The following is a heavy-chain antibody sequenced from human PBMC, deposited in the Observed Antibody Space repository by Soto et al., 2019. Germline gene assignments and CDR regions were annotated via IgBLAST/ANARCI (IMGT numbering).Heavy chain of an antibody. CDR3: ASLGTTVTTFDY. Sequence: PPETLSVTYAVSGGSISSSNWWSWVRQPPGKGLEWIGEIYHSGSTNYNPSLKSRVTISVDKSKNQFSLKLSSVTAADTAVYYCASLGTTVTTFDYWGQGTLVTVS. D-gene: IGHD4-4*01. CDR1: GGSISSSNW. CDR2: IYHSGST. V-gene: IGHV4-4*03. J-gene: IGHJ4*02.